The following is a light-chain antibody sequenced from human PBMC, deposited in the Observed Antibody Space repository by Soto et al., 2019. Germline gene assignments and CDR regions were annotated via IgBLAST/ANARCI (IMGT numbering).Light chain of an antibody. V-gene: IGKV3-20*01. CDR3: QQYGSSLWT. Sequence: EIEMTQSPATLSVSPGERATLSCRASQSVSSNLAWYQQKPGQAPRLLIYAASSRATGIPDTFSGRGSGTDFTLTISTLEPEDFAVYYCQQYGSSLWTFGPGTKVDIK. J-gene: IGKJ1*01. CDR1: QSVSSN. CDR2: AAS.